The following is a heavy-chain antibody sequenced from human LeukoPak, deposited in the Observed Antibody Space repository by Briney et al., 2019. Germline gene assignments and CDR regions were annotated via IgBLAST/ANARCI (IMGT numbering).Heavy chain of an antibody. J-gene: IGHJ2*01. V-gene: IGHV3-69-1*01. D-gene: IGHD2/OR15-2a*01. Sequence: GGSLRLSCAASGFTFSTYDMQWVRQAPGKGLEWVSGINRSGRTYYTDSVKGRFTISRDNAKNSLYLQMNSLRAEDTAVYYCARAFYPFRWYFDLWGRGTLVTVSS. CDR3: ARAFYPFRWYFDL. CDR2: INRSGRT. CDR1: GFTFSTYD.